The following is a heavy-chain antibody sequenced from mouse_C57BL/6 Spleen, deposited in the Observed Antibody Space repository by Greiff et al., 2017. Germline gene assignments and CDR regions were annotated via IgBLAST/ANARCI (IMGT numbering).Heavy chain of an antibody. Sequence: EVKLMESGEGLVKPGGSLKLSCAASGFTFSSYAMSWVRQTPEKRLEWVAYISSGGDYIYYADTVKGRFTISRDNARNTLYLQMSSLKSEDTAMYYCTSEGGMITFAYWGQGTLVTVSA. CDR2: ISSGGDYI. CDR1: GFTFSSYA. CDR3: TSEGGMITFAY. V-gene: IGHV5-9-1*02. D-gene: IGHD2-4*01. J-gene: IGHJ3*01.